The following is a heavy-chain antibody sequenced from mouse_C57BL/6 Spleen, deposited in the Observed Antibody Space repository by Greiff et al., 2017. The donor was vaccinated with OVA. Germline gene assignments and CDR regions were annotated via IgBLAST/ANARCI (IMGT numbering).Heavy chain of an antibody. CDR2: ICGGGST. Sequence: VMLVESGPGLVAPSQSLSITCTVSGFSLTSYGVDWVRQPPGKGLEWLGVICGGGSTNYNSALMSRLSISKDNSKSQVFLKMNSLQTDDTAMYYCAKHVTTVVATGGMDYWGQGTSVTVSS. V-gene: IGHV2-9*01. CDR3: AKHVTTVVATGGMDY. CDR1: GFSLTSYG. D-gene: IGHD1-1*01. J-gene: IGHJ4*01.